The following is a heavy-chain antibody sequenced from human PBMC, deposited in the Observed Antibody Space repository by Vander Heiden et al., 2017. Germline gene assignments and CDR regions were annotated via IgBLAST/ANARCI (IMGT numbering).Heavy chain of an antibody. V-gene: IGHV3-33*01. D-gene: IGHD5-18*01. Sequence: QLQLVESGGGVVQPGRCLRLSCAASGFTFSSYGMHWVRQAPGKGLEWVAVIWYDGSNKYYADSVKGRFTISRDNSKNTLYLQMNSLRAEDTAVYYCATDDGYSYGTISYNWFDPWGQGTLVTVSS. J-gene: IGHJ5*02. CDR3: ATDDGYSYGTISYNWFDP. CDR2: IWYDGSNK. CDR1: GFTFSSYG.